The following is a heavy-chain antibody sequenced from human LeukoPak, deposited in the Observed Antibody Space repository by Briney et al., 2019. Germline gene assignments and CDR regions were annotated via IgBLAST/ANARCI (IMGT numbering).Heavy chain of an antibody. Sequence: SETLSLTCTVPGGSISSYYWSWIRQPPGKGLEWIGYIYYSGSTNYNPSLKSRVTISVDTSKNQFSLKLSSVTAADTAVYYCARAVRVTMVRGVPPYYFDYWGQGTLVTVSS. V-gene: IGHV4-59*01. J-gene: IGHJ4*02. D-gene: IGHD3-10*01. CDR2: IYYSGST. CDR3: ARAVRVTMVRGVPPYYFDY. CDR1: GGSISSYY.